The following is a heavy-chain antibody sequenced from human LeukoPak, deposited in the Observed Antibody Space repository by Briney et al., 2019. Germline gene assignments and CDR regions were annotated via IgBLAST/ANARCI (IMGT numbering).Heavy chain of an antibody. V-gene: IGHV3-13*04. D-gene: IGHD5-12*01. CDR1: GFTFSSYD. CDR2: IGTAGDT. J-gene: IGHJ4*02. CDR3: ARSLDSGYDWGPIGY. Sequence: PGGSLRLSCAASGFTFSSYDMHWVRQATGEGLEWVSAIGTAGDTYYPGSVKGRFTISRENAKNSLYLQMNSLRAGDTAVYYCARSLDSGYDWGPIGYWGQGTLVTVSS.